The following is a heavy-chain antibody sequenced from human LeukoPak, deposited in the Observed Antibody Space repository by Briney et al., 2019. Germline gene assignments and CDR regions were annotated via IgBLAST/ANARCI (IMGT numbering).Heavy chain of an antibody. D-gene: IGHD5-12*01. Sequence: SETLSLTCTVSGGSISSYYWSWIRQPPGKGLEWIGYIYYSGSTNYNPSLKSRVTISVDTSKNQFSLKLSSVTAADTAVYYCARALAVRGYSGYDWVYFDYWGQGTLVTVSS. V-gene: IGHV4-59*01. CDR1: GGSISSYY. CDR2: IYYSGST. CDR3: ARALAVRGYSGYDWVYFDY. J-gene: IGHJ4*02.